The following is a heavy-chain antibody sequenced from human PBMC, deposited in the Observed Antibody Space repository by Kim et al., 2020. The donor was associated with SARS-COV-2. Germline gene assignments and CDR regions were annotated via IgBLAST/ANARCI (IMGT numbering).Heavy chain of an antibody. Sequence: SETLSLTCTVSGGSISSGSFNWGWIRQPPGKGLEWLGSIYYGGSTYYNPSLKSRVIISVDTSKNQFSLKLSSVTAADTAVYYCARDYGDYLYYFDYWGQGTLVTVSS. V-gene: IGHV4-39*07. CDR2: IYYGGST. D-gene: IGHD4-17*01. CDR3: ARDYGDYLYYFDY. CDR1: GGSISSGSFN. J-gene: IGHJ4*02.